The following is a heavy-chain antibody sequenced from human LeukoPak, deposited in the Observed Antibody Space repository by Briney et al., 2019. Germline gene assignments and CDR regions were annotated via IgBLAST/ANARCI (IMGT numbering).Heavy chain of an antibody. J-gene: IGHJ4*02. V-gene: IGHV1-18*01. D-gene: IGHD2-2*02. CDR2: ISAYNGNT. Sequence: ASVKVSCKASGYTFTSYGISWVRQAPGQGLEWMGWISAYNGNTNYAQKLQGRVTMTTDTSTSTAYMELRSLRSDDTAVYYCAREKRVVVAPAAKPVDPIYGSYGTDYWGQGTLVTVSS. CDR3: AREKRVVVAPAAKPVDPIYGSYGTDY. CDR1: GYTFTSYG.